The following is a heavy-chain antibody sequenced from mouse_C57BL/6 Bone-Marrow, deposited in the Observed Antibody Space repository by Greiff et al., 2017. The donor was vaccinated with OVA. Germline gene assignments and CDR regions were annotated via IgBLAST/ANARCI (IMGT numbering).Heavy chain of an antibody. Sequence: VQLKESGAELVRPGASVKLSCTASGFNIKDDYMHWVKQRPEQGLEWIGWIDPENGDTEYASKFQGNATITADTSSNTAYLQLSSLTSEDTAVYYCTHRQLRLRENAYWGQGTLVTVSA. V-gene: IGHV14-4*01. CDR3: THRQLRLRENAY. CDR2: IDPENGDT. CDR1: GFNIKDDY. D-gene: IGHD3-2*02. J-gene: IGHJ3*01.